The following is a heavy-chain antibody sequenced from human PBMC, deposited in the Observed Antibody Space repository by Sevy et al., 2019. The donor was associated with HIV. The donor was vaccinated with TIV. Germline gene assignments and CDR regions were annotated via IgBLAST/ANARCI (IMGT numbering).Heavy chain of an antibody. Sequence: GESLKISCKGSGYSFSSYWIAWVRQMPGKGLEWMGIIYPGDSDTRYSPSFQGQVTISADRSISTAHLQWSSLKASDTAMYYCARQDMVDSDYYDRSGYHFFDYWGQGTLVTVSS. D-gene: IGHD3-22*01. V-gene: IGHV5-51*01. CDR2: IYPGDSDT. CDR3: ARQDMVDSDYYDRSGYHFFDY. CDR1: GYSFSSYW. J-gene: IGHJ4*02.